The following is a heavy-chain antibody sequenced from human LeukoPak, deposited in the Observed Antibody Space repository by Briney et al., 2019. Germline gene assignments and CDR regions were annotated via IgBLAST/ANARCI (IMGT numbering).Heavy chain of an antibody. CDR3: ASWPGGWYGEDS. V-gene: IGHV3-7*03. Sequence: GGSLRLSCAASGFNFSDFWMTWVRQIPGKGLQWVANIKEDGREQYHVDSLKGRFAISRDNTKNTLYLQMNSLRVEDTAVYYCASWPGGWYGEDSWGQGTLVTVSS. D-gene: IGHD6-19*01. CDR1: GFNFSDFW. J-gene: IGHJ4*02. CDR2: IKEDGREQ.